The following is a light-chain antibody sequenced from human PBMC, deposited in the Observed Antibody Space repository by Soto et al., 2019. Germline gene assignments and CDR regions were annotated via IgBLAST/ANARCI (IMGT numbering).Light chain of an antibody. CDR2: GAS. J-gene: IGKJ5*01. CDR1: QSVSSNN. V-gene: IGKV3-20*01. Sequence: EIVLTQSPGTLSLSPGEGATLSCRASQSVSSNNLAWYHQKPGQPPSLLIYGASSRATGIPDRFSGSGSGTAFSLTISRLEPEDFAVYYCQQYDNSITFGQGTRLEIE. CDR3: QQYDNSIT.